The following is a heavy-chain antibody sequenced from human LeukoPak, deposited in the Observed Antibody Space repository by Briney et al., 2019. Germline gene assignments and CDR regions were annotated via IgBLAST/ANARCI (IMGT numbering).Heavy chain of an antibody. V-gene: IGHV3-30*18. Sequence: PGRSPSPALAVLAATLITFGAGSGSQAPGKGLEWGAVISYDGSNKYYADSVKGRFTISRDNSKNTLYLQMNSLRAEENARLYRAKDYCGCPAPHLIYWGERPLVTVSS. D-gene: IGHD3-10*01. J-gene: IGHJ4*02. CDR3: AKDYCGCPAPHLIY. CDR2: ISYDGSNK. CDR1: AATLITFG.